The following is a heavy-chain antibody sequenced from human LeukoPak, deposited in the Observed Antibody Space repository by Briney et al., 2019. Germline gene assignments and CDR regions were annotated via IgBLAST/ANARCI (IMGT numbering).Heavy chain of an antibody. Sequence: GGSLRLSCTASGFTFSSYAMYWVRQAPGKGLEWVSGIGSGGSAHYADSVKGRFIISRDNSQNTVYLQMNSLRAEDTAVYYCGKTTTGYSSGRNPAWPVDYWGQGTLVTVSS. CDR1: GFTFSSYA. CDR2: IGSGGSA. V-gene: IGHV3-23*01. J-gene: IGHJ4*02. D-gene: IGHD6-19*01. CDR3: GKTTTGYSSGRNPAWPVDY.